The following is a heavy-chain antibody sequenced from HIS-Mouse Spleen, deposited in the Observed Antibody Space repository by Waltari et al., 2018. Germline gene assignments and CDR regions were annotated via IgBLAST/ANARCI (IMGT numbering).Heavy chain of an antibody. Sequence: QVQLQESGPGLVKPSETLSLTCTVSGGSISSYYWSWIRQPAGKGLEWIGRIYTRGSTNSNPSLQSRVTMSVATSKNQFSLKLSSVTAADTAVYYCARDFHDFWSGYYGGDKKHDAFDIWGQGTMVTVSS. V-gene: IGHV4-4*07. CDR2: IYTRGST. CDR1: GGSISSYY. CDR3: ARDFHDFWSGYYGGDKKHDAFDI. D-gene: IGHD3-3*01. J-gene: IGHJ3*02.